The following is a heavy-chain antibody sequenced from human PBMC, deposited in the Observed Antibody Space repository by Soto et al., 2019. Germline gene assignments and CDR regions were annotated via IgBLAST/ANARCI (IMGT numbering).Heavy chain of an antibody. D-gene: IGHD2-15*01. CDR3: TSQYCSGGSCYLFQH. CDR1: GFTFSGSA. V-gene: IGHV3-73*01. Sequence: GGSLRLSCAASGFTFSGSAMHWVRQASGKGLEWVGRIRSKANSYATAYAASVKGRFTISRDDSKNTAYLQMNSLKTEDTAVYYCTSQYCSGGSCYLFQHWGQGTLVTVSS. J-gene: IGHJ1*01. CDR2: IRSKANSYAT.